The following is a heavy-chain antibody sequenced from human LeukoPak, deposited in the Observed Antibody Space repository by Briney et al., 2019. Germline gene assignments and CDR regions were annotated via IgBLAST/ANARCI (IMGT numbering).Heavy chain of an antibody. D-gene: IGHD4-17*01. Sequence: GASVKVSCKVSGYTLTELSMHWVRQAPGKGLEWMGGFDPEDGETIYAQKFQGRVTMTEDTSTDTAYMELSSLRSEDTAVYYCATDFGGYGDYYFDYWGQGTLVTVSS. J-gene: IGHJ4*02. CDR2: FDPEDGET. CDR1: GYTLTELS. CDR3: ATDFGGYGDYYFDY. V-gene: IGHV1-24*01.